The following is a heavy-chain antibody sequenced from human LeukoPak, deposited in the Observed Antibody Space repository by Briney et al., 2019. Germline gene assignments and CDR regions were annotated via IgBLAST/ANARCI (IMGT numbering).Heavy chain of an antibody. J-gene: IGHJ4*02. D-gene: IGHD2-15*01. CDR2: ISGDNPGT. V-gene: IGHV3-23*01. Sequence: GGSLRLSCEASGFTFSPYAMSWVRQTPGKGLEWVAAISGDNPGTYHASSVRGRFTISRDNSKNTVHLQMNGLRAEDAAIYYCAKASVGHCSGAFCKHFDSWGQGTMVTVSS. CDR1: GFTFSPYA. CDR3: AKASVGHCSGAFCKHFDS.